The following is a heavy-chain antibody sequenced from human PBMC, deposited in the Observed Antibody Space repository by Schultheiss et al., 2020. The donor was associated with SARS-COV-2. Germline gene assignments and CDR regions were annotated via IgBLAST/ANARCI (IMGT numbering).Heavy chain of an antibody. CDR3: ARVPGGGSYFSWFDP. CDR1: GYTFTGYY. D-gene: IGHD1-26*01. Sequence: ASVKVSCKASGYTFTGYYMHWVRQAPGQGLEWMGWINPNSGGTNYAQKFQGWVTMTRDTSISTAYMELSRLRSDDTAVYYCARVPGGGSYFSWFDPWGQGTLVTVSS. CDR2: INPNSGGT. V-gene: IGHV1-2*04. J-gene: IGHJ5*02.